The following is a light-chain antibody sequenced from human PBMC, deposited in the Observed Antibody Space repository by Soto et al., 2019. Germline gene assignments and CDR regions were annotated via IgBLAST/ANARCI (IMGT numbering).Light chain of an antibody. CDR2: GVS. V-gene: IGKV3-20*01. CDR1: QSISDT. Sequence: EIVMTQSPATLSVSPGGRATLSCRASQSISDTLAWYQQKPGQAPRLLIYGVSNRATGIPDRFSGSGSGTDFSLTISRLEPEDFAVYYCHQYGSSPQTFGQGTKVDIK. J-gene: IGKJ1*01. CDR3: HQYGSSPQT.